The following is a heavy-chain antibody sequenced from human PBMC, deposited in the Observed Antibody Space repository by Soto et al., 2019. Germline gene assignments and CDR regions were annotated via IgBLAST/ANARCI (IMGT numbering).Heavy chain of an antibody. V-gene: IGHV3-23*01. D-gene: IGHD3-22*01. CDR3: AKVLVVITGIFDY. CDR1: GFTFSSYA. Sequence: EVQLLESGGGLVQPGGSPRLSCAASGFTFSSYAMSWVRQAPGKGLEWVSAISGSGGSTYYADSVKGRFTISRDNSKNTLYLQMNSLRAEDTAVYYCAKVLVVITGIFDYWGQGTLVTVSS. J-gene: IGHJ4*02. CDR2: ISGSGGST.